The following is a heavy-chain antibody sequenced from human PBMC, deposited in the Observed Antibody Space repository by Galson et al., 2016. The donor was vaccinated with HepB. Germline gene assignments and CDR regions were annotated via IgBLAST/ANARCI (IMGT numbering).Heavy chain of an antibody. J-gene: IGHJ6*02. Sequence: SLRLSCAASGFTFSDHYVDWVRQAPGKGLEWVGRIRNKANSYTTEYAASVKGRLTISRDDSKNSLYLQMNSLKTEDTAVYYCALMVRAPSGSYYFGMDVWGQGTTVTVSS. D-gene: IGHD3-10*01. V-gene: IGHV3-72*01. CDR3: ALMVRAPSGSYYFGMDV. CDR1: GFTFSDHY. CDR2: IRNKANSYTT.